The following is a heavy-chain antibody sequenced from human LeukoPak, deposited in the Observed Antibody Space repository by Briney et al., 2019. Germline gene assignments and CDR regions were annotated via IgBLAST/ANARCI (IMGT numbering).Heavy chain of an antibody. D-gene: IGHD3-10*01. CDR3: AKPRSGFGELLPKGWFDP. J-gene: IGHJ5*02. V-gene: IGHV1-18*01. CDR1: GYTFTSYG. CDR2: ISAYNGNT. Sequence: ASVKVSCKASGYTFTSYGISWVRQAPGQGLEWMGWISAYNGNTNYAQKLKGRVTMTTDTSTSTAYMKLRSLRSDDTAVYYCAKPRSGFGELLPKGWFDPWGQGTLVTVSS.